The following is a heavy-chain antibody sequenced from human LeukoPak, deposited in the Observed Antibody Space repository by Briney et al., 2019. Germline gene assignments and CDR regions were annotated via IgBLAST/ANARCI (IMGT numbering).Heavy chain of an antibody. D-gene: IGHD1-26*01. J-gene: IGHJ4*02. CDR1: GFTFSSYW. CDR3: AKGGKWDVTPFDY. CDR2: INSDGSST. V-gene: IGHV3-74*01. Sequence: GGSLRLSCAASGFTFSSYWMHWVRQAPGKGLVWVSRINSDGSSTSYADSVKGRFTISRDNAKNTLYLQMNSLRAEDTAVYYCAKGGKWDVTPFDYWGQGTLVTVSS.